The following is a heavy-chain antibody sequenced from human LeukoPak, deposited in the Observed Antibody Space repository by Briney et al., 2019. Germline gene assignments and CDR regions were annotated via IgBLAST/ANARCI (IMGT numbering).Heavy chain of an antibody. J-gene: IGHJ4*02. CDR1: GYSFSSYG. D-gene: IGHD3-22*01. V-gene: IGHV3-23*01. Sequence: GESLKISCNGSGYSFSSYGMSWGRQAPGEGLEWVSSISGSGGNTYYADSVKGRFTISRDNSKSTMYLQMNSLRAEDTAVYHCAKTNGYYDLWGQGTLVTVSS. CDR3: AKTNGYYDL. CDR2: ISGSGGNT.